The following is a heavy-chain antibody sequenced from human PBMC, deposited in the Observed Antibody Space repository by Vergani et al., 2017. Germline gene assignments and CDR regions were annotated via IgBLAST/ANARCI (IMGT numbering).Heavy chain of an antibody. V-gene: IGHV1-69*09. J-gene: IGHJ4*02. Sequence: QVQLMQSGAEVKKPGSSVKVSCKASGGTFSSYAISWVRQAPGQGLEWTGRIIPILGIANYAQKFQGRVTITADKSTSTDYMELSSLRSEDTAVYYCARAPHYYDSSGKKYYFDYWGQGTLVTVSS. CDR2: IIPILGIA. D-gene: IGHD3-22*01. CDR3: ARAPHYYDSSGKKYYFDY. CDR1: GGTFSSYA.